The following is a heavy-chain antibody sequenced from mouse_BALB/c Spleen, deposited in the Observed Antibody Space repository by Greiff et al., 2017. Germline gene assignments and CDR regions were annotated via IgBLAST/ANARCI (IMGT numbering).Heavy chain of an antibody. CDR2: ISSGSSTI. CDR3: ARARDYGRYYFDY. Sequence: EVQLLESGGGLVQPGGSRKLSCAASGFTFSSFGMHWVRQAPEKGLEWVAYISSGSSTIYYADTVKGLFTISRDNPKNTLFLQMTSLRSEDTAMYYCARARDYGRYYFDYWGQGTTLTVSS. D-gene: IGHD1-2*01. CDR1: GFTFSSFG. V-gene: IGHV5-17*02. J-gene: IGHJ2*01.